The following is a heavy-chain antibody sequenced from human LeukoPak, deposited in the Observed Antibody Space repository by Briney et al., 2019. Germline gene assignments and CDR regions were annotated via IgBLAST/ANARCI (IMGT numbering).Heavy chain of an antibody. V-gene: IGHV3-23*01. D-gene: IGHD2-21*02. CDR1: GFTFSNYA. CDR3: AKYVCGGDCYDYFDC. J-gene: IGHJ4*02. CDR2: IRSSGHIT. Sequence: AGGSLRLSCAASGFTFSNYAMSWVRQAPGKGLEWVSGIRSSGHITYYEDSVKGRFTISRDNSKNMLYLQMNSLRAEDTAVYYCAKYVCGGDCYDYFDCWGQGTLVTVSS.